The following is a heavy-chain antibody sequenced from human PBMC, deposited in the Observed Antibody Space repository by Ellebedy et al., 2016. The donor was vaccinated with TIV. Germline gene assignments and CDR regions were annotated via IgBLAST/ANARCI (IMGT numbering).Heavy chain of an antibody. CDR1: GGSFSGYY. Sequence: SETLSLTXAVYGGSFSGYYWSWIRQPPGKGLEWIGEINHSGSTNYNPSLKSRVTISVDTSKNQFSLKLSSVTAADTAVYYCARHERVAVAGTDWGQGTLVTVSS. J-gene: IGHJ4*02. CDR3: ARHERVAVAGTD. CDR2: INHSGST. V-gene: IGHV4-34*01. D-gene: IGHD6-19*01.